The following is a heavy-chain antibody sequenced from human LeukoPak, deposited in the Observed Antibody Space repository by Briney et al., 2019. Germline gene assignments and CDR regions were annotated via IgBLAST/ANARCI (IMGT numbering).Heavy chain of an antibody. CDR3: AAVGYCSSTSCYVGYFDY. Sequence: GGSLRLSCAASGFTFSSYEMNWVRQAPGKGLERVSYISSSGSTIYYADSVKGRFTISRDNAKNSLYLQMNSLRAADTAVYYCAAVGYCSSTSCYVGYFDYWGQGTLVTVSS. D-gene: IGHD2-2*01. CDR2: ISSSGSTI. CDR1: GFTFSSYE. J-gene: IGHJ4*02. V-gene: IGHV3-48*03.